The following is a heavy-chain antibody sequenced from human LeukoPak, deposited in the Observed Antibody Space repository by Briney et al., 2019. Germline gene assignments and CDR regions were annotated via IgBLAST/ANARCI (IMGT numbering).Heavy chain of an antibody. V-gene: IGHV1-46*01. CDR2: INPSGGST. Sequence: GASVKISCKASGYTFTGYYMHWVRQAPGQGLEWMGIINPSGGSTSYAQKFQGRVTMTRDTSTSTVYMELSSLRSEDTAVYYCAREAAVAGKVDYWGQGTLVTVSS. J-gene: IGHJ4*02. D-gene: IGHD6-19*01. CDR3: AREAAVAGKVDY. CDR1: GYTFTGYY.